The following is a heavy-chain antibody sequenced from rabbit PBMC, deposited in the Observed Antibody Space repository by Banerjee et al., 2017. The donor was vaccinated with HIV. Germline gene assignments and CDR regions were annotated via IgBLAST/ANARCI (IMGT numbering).Heavy chain of an antibody. CDR3: ARDPKYDDSAYYDL. CDR2: IYTGSSGST. Sequence: QEQLVESGGGLVQPEGSLTLTCKASGLDFSSSYWICWVRQAPGKGLEWVACIYTGSSGSTLYASWAKGRFTISKTSSTTVTLQMTSLTAADTATYFCARDPKYDDSAYYDLWGRGTLVTVS. V-gene: IGHV1S45*01. CDR1: GLDFSSSYW. J-gene: IGHJ6*01. D-gene: IGHD1-1*01.